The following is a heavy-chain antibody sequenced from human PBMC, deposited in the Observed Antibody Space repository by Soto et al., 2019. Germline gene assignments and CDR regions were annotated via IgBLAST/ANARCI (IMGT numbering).Heavy chain of an antibody. Sequence: GESLKISCKGSGYSFTSYWIGWVRQMPGKGLEWMGIIYPGDSDTRYSPSFQGQVTISADKSISTAYLQWSSLKAPDTAMYYCARRSRYAVGVYGMDVWGQGTTVTVSS. CDR1: GYSFTSYW. D-gene: IGHD2-2*01. CDR3: ARRSRYAVGVYGMDV. CDR2: IYPGDSDT. J-gene: IGHJ6*02. V-gene: IGHV5-51*01.